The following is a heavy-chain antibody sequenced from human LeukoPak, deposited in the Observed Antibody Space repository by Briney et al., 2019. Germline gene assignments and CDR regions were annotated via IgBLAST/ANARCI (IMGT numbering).Heavy chain of an antibody. V-gene: IGHV3-15*01. CDR3: TTLAVAGTRFGY. CDR1: GFTFSNAW. CDR2: IKSKTDGGTT. Sequence: GGSLRLSCAAPGFTFSNAWMSWVRQAPGKGLEWVGRIKSKTDGGTTDYAAPVKGRFTISRDDSKNTLYLQMNSLKTEDTAVYYCTTLAVAGTRFGYWGQGTLVTVSS. J-gene: IGHJ4*02. D-gene: IGHD6-19*01.